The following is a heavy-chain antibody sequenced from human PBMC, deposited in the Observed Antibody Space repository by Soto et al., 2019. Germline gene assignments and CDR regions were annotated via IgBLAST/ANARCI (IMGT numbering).Heavy chain of an antibody. V-gene: IGHV4-61*01. J-gene: IGHJ6*02. CDR2: IYYSGSN. Sequence: QVHLQESGPGLVKPSETLSLTCTVSGGSVSSDNYYWTWIRQPPGKGLEWIGYIYYSGSNNYNPSLKSRVTISVDTSKNQFSLKLSSVTAADTAVYYCARDCMVTYYYYLMDVWVQGTTVTVSS. CDR1: GGSVSSDNYY. CDR3: ARDCMVTYYYYLMDV. D-gene: IGHD5-18*01.